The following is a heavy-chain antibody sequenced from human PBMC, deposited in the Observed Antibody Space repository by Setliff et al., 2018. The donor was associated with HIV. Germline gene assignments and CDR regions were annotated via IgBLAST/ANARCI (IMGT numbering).Heavy chain of an antibody. V-gene: IGHV3-53*01. CDR3: ARVRLDGSARNDAFDS. J-gene: IGHJ3*02. CDR2: IYSGGST. D-gene: IGHD3-10*01. CDR1: GFTVSSNY. Sequence: GGSLSLSCAASGFTVSSNYMSWVRQAPGKGLEWVSFIYSGGSTSYADSVKGRFTISRDNSKNTLYLQMNSLRAEDTAVYYCARVRLDGSARNDAFDSWGQGTMVTVSS.